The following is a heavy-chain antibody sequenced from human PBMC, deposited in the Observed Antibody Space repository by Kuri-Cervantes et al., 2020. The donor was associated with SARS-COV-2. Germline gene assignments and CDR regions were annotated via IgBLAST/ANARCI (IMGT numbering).Heavy chain of an antibody. V-gene: IGHV3-13*01. CDR3: AREAGLGWFDP. CDR2: IGTAGDT. D-gene: IGHD3-16*01. J-gene: IGHJ5*02. CDR1: GFTFSSYD. Sequence: GESLKISCAASGFTFSSYDMHWVRQATGKGLEWVSAIGTAGDTYYPGSVKGRFTISRDNAKNSLYLQMNSLRAEDTAVYYCAREAGLGWFDPWGQGTLVTVSS.